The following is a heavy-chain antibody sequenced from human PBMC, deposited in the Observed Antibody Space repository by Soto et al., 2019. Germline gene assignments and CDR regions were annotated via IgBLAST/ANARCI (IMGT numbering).Heavy chain of an antibody. CDR3: ARTGFGYSGYDPLGAFDI. CDR1: GGSISSYY. J-gene: IGHJ3*02. CDR2: IYYSGST. D-gene: IGHD5-12*01. V-gene: IGHV4-59*01. Sequence: SETLSLTCTVSGGSISSYYWSWIRQPPGKGLEWIGYIYYSGSTNYNPSLKSRVTISVDTSKNQFSLKLSSVTAADTAVYYCARTGFGYSGYDPLGAFDIWGQGTMVTVSS.